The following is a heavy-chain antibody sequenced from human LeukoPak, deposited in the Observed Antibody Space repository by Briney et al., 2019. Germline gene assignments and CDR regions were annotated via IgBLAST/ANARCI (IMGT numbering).Heavy chain of an antibody. Sequence: GGSLRLSCAASGFTFSSYAMSWVRQAPRKGLEWVSAISGSGGSTYYADSVKGRFTISRDNSKNTLYLQMNSLRAEDTAVYYCAKDGVGYGGNSDWFDPWGQGTLVTVSS. J-gene: IGHJ5*02. CDR1: GFTFSSYA. CDR2: ISGSGGST. CDR3: AKDGVGYGGNSDWFDP. D-gene: IGHD4-23*01. V-gene: IGHV3-23*01.